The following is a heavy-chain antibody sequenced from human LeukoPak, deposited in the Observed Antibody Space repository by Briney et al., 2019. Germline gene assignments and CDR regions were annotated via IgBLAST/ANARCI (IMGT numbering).Heavy chain of an antibody. V-gene: IGHV7-4-1*02. J-gene: IGHJ4*02. Sequence: ASVKVSCKASGYTFTSYAMNWVRQAPGQGLEWMGWINTNTGNPTYAQGFTGRFVFSLDTSASTAYLQISSLKAEDTAVYYCARVSTGSGSYYPNLDYWGQGTLVTVSS. D-gene: IGHD1-26*01. CDR1: GYTFTSYA. CDR3: ARVSTGSGSYYPNLDY. CDR2: INTNTGNP.